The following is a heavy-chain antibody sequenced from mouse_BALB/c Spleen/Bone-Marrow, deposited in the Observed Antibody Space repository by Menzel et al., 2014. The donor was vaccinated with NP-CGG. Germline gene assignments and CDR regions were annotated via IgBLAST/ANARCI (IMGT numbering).Heavy chain of an antibody. CDR2: VSYDGSN. CDR3: AGLLAY. CDR1: DYSITSGYY. J-gene: IGHJ3*01. Sequence: VQLQQSGPGLVKPSQSLSLTCSVTDYSITSGYYWNWIRQFPGNKLEWMGFVSYDGSNNYNPSLKNRISITRDTSKNQFFLKLNSVTTEDTATYYCAGLLAYGGQGTLVTVSA. V-gene: IGHV3-6*02.